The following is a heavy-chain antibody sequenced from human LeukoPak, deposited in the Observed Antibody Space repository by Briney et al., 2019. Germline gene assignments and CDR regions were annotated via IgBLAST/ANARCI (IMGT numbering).Heavy chain of an antibody. D-gene: IGHD3-22*01. CDR2: ISSSSSYI. CDR3: ARDSNYYDSKQLDY. CDR1: GFTFSSYS. J-gene: IGHJ4*02. Sequence: GGSLRLSCVASGFTFSSYSMNWVRQAPGKGLEWVSSISSSSSYIYYADSVKGRFTISRDNAKNSLYLQMNSLRAEDTAVYYCARDSNYYDSKQLDYWGQGTLVTVSS. V-gene: IGHV3-21*01.